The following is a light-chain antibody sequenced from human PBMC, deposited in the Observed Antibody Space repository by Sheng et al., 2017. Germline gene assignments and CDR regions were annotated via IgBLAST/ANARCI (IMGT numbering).Light chain of an antibody. J-gene: IGKJ2*01. Sequence: EIVMTQSPATLSVSPGERATLSCRASQSVSSNLAWYQQKPGQAPRLLIYGASTRATGIPARFSGSGSGTDFTLTISRLEPEDFAVYYCQQYQNSPRTFGQGTKLEI. CDR1: QSVSSN. CDR2: GAS. V-gene: IGKV3-15*01. CDR3: QQYQNSPRT.